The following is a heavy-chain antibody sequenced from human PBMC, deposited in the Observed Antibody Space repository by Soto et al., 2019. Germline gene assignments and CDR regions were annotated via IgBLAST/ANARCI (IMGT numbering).Heavy chain of an antibody. CDR3: AKGQRGSSDGMDV. V-gene: IGHV3-30*18. CDR2: LSYDGVYT. Sequence: QMRLVESGGGVVQPGRSLRLSCLVSGFTLGYYGTHWVRQAPGKGLEWMAHLSYDGVYTAYADSVKGRFTISSDSAKITLFLQMDSLTTDDTAVYYCAKGQRGSSDGMDVSGQGTNVTVSS. J-gene: IGHJ6*02. CDR1: GFTLGYYG. D-gene: IGHD3-22*01.